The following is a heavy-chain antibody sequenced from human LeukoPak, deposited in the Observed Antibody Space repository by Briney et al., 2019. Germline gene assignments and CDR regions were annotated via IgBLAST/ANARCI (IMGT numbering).Heavy chain of an antibody. J-gene: IGHJ6*02. Sequence: PSETLSLTCTVSGVSISSGGYHWSWIRQHPEKGLEGSGYIYYSGSTYYNPSLKSRVSISVDTSKNQFSLKLNSVTVADTAVYYCAREADSGTYARYGMDVWGQGTTVTVSS. V-gene: IGHV4-31*03. D-gene: IGHD1-26*01. CDR2: IYYSGST. CDR1: GVSISSGGYH. CDR3: AREADSGTYARYGMDV.